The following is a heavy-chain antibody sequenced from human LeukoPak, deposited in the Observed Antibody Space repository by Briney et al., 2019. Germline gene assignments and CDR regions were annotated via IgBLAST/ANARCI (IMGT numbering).Heavy chain of an antibody. V-gene: IGHV1-18*01. Sequence: ASVKVSCKASGYTFTSYGISWVRQAPGQGLEWMGWISAYNGNTNYAQKLQGRVTMTTDTSTSTAYMKLRSLRSDDTAVYYCAILVGVLTGPDAFDIWGQGTMVTVSS. CDR2: ISAYNGNT. J-gene: IGHJ3*02. CDR1: GYTFTSYG. CDR3: AILVGVLTGPDAFDI. D-gene: IGHD3-9*01.